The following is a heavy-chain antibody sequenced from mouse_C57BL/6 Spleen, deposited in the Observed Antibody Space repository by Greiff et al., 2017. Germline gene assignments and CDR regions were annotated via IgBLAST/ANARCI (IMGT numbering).Heavy chain of an antibody. J-gene: IGHJ3*01. Sequence: VQLQQSGPELVKPGASVKISCKASGYTFTDYYMNWVKQSHGKSLEWIGDINPNNGGTSYNQKFKGKATLTVDKSSSTAYMELRSLTSEDSAVYYCALIYYDYDEGLLYWGQGTLVTVSA. V-gene: IGHV1-26*01. CDR2: INPNNGGT. CDR3: ALIYYDYDEGLLY. D-gene: IGHD2-4*01. CDR1: GYTFTDYY.